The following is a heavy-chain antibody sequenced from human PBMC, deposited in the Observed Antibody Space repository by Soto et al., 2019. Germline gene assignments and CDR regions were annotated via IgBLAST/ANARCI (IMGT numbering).Heavy chain of an antibody. CDR1: GFTFSSYA. Sequence: HPGGSLRLSCAASGFTFSSYAMSWVRQAPGKGLEWVSAISGSGGSTYYADSVKGRFTISRDNSKNTLYLQMNSLRAEDTAVYYCAKDNAGYSSSWYPYWGQGTLVTVS. CDR3: AKDNAGYSSSWYPY. J-gene: IGHJ4*02. CDR2: ISGSGGST. V-gene: IGHV3-23*01. D-gene: IGHD6-13*01.